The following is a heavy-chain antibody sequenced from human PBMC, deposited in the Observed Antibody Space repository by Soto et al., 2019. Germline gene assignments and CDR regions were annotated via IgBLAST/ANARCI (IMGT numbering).Heavy chain of an antibody. CDR3: ARQGNCGSSTSCYPVPYYYYGMDV. CDR1: GYSFSNYW. Sequence: GESLKISCKGSGYSFSNYWIGWVRQMPGKGLEWMGIIYPGDSDTRYSPSFQGQVTISADKSISTAYLQWSSLKASDTAMYYCARQGNCGSSTSCYPVPYYYYGMDVWGQGTTVTVSS. CDR2: IYPGDSDT. D-gene: IGHD2-2*01. V-gene: IGHV5-51*01. J-gene: IGHJ6*02.